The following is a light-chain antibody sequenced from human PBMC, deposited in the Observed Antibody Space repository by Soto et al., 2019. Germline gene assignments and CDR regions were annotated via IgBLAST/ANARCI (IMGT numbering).Light chain of an antibody. J-gene: IGKJ5*01. CDR1: QGINSH. CDR3: QQYTTYPIT. Sequence: DIQMTQSPSSLSASIGDTVTITCRASQGINSHLAWYQQKPEKAPKSLIHGASNLQTGVPSRFSGSVSGTDFTLAITSLQPEDFATYYCQQYTTYPITFGQGTRLE. V-gene: IGKV1D-16*01. CDR2: GAS.